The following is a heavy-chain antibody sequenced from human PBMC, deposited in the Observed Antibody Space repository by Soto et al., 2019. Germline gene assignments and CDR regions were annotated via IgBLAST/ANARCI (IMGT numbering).Heavy chain of an antibody. CDR3: ARDDEYSGNGMDV. D-gene: IGHD3-10*01. Sequence: QVQLVESGGGVVQPGRSLRLSCAASGFTFSNYGMHWVRQAPGKGLEWVAVILNDGSNRYHADSVKDRFTISRDNSKNTLYLQMNRLRAEDTAVYYCARDDEYSGNGMDVWGQGTRVNVS. CDR2: ILNDGSNR. CDR1: GFTFSNYG. V-gene: IGHV3-33*01. J-gene: IGHJ6*02.